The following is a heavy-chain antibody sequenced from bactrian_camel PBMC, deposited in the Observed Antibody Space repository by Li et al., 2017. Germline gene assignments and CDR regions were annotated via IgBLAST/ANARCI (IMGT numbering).Heavy chain of an antibody. V-gene: IGHV3S1*01. Sequence: VQLVESGGGLVQPGGSLRLSCAASGFTFSSSWMYWARRAPGKGLEWVSRISAGVGLTSYQDSLKGRFAISRDNAKNTVYLQMNSLKPEDTAMYYCAANRGPLCNSPGSDGGTWWRGDGYRYWGQGTQVTVS. J-gene: IGHJ4*01. D-gene: IGHD6*01. CDR1: GFTFSSSW. CDR3: AANRGPLCNSPGSDGGTWWRGDGYRY. CDR2: ISAGVGLT.